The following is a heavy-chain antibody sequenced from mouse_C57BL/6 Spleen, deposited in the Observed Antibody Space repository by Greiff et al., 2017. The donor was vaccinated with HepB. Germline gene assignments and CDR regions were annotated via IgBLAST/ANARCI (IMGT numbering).Heavy chain of an antibody. J-gene: IGHJ2*01. CDR1: GYTFTSYW. CDR2: IDPNSGGT. CDR3: ARGYYGSSYVNFDY. Sequence: QVHVKQPGAELVKPGASVKLSCKASGYTFTSYWMHWVKQRPGRGLEWIGRIDPNSGGTKYNEKFKSKATLTVDKPSSTAYMQLSSLTSEDSAVYYCARGYYGSSYVNFDYWGQGTTLTVSS. D-gene: IGHD1-1*01. V-gene: IGHV1-72*01.